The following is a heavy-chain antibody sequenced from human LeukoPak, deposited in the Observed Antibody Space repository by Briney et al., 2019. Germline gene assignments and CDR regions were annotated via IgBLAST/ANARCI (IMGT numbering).Heavy chain of an antibody. D-gene: IGHD3-3*01. Sequence: ASMKVSCKASGYTFTSYYMHWVRQAPGQGLEWMGIINPSGGSTSYAQKFKGRVTMTRDMSTSTVYMELSSLRSEDTAVYYCARAFVLRFLESYYFDYWAREPWSPSPQ. CDR2: INPSGGST. CDR3: ARAFVLRFLESYYFDY. CDR1: GYTFTSYY. J-gene: IGHJ4*02. V-gene: IGHV1-46*01.